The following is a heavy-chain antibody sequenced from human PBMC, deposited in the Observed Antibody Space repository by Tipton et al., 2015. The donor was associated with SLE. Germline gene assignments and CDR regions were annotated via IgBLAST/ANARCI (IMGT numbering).Heavy chain of an antibody. V-gene: IGHV1-8*01. D-gene: IGHD3-10*01. J-gene: IGHJ4*02. CDR1: GYTFTNYD. CDR2: MNPNSGNT. Sequence: QLVQSGAEVKRPGASVKVSCKASGYTFTNYDIHWVRQATGRGLEWMGWMNPNSGNTGYARKFQGRVTMTRNTAISTAHMELGSLRSEDTAVYYCARIMTYVYGSGRYLTDDYWGQGTVVTVSS. CDR3: ARIMTYVYGSGRYLTDDY.